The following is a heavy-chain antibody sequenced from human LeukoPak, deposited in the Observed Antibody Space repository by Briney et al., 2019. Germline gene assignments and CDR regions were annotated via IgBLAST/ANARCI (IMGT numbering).Heavy chain of an antibody. Sequence: SETLSLTCTVSGGSISSSSYYWGWIRQPPGKGLEWIGSIYYSGSTYYNPSLKSRVTISVDTSKNQFSLKLSSVTAADTAVYYCARLGTGSHYRWVRYNWFDPWGQGTLVTVSS. CDR2: IYYSGST. CDR1: GGSISSSSYY. CDR3: ARLGTGSHYRWVRYNWFDP. V-gene: IGHV4-39*07. J-gene: IGHJ5*02. D-gene: IGHD3-10*01.